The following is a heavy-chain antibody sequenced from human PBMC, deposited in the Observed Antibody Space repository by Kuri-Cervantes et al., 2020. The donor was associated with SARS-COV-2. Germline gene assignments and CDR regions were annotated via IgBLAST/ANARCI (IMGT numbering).Heavy chain of an antibody. CDR3: ARTWVHYDFWSDYLYYFDY. CDR2: IGSSGNYT. V-gene: IGHV3-11*03. Sequence: SLKISCAASGIISSDYYMSWIRQAPGKGLEWLSYIGSSGNYTNYADSVKGRFTISRDNAKNSLYLQMNSLRAEDTAVYCCARTWVHYDFWSDYLYYFDYWGQGTLVTVSS. J-gene: IGHJ4*02. CDR1: GIISSDYY. D-gene: IGHD3-3*01.